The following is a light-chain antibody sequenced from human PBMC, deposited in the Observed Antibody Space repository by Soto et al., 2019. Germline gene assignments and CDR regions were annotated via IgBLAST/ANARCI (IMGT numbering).Light chain of an antibody. CDR3: QKFNSAPWT. J-gene: IGKJ1*01. Sequence: DIQMTQSPSSLSASVGDRVTITCRASQGISNYLAWYQQKPGKVPKLLIYAASTLQSGVPSRFSGSGSGTEYSLTISSLQPEDVASSYCQKFNSAPWTFGHGTKVEIK. CDR1: QGISNY. V-gene: IGKV1-27*01. CDR2: AAS.